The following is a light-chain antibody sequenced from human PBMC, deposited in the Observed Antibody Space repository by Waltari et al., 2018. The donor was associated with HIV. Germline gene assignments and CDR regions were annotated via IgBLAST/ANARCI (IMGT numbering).Light chain of an antibody. CDR3: AAWDDSLNGPL. J-gene: IGLJ3*02. CDR1: SSNIGSNA. CDR2: SDN. Sequence: QSVLTQPPSASGTPGQRVTISCSGSSSNIGSNAVNWYQQVPGTAPKLLIYSDNHRPSGVPDRCSCSKSGTSASLAISGLQSEDEANYYCAAWDDSLNGPLFGGGTKLTVL. V-gene: IGLV1-44*01.